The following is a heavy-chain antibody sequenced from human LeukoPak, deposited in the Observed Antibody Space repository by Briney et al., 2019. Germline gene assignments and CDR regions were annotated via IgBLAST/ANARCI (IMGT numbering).Heavy chain of an antibody. Sequence: GGSLRLSCAASGLTFSSYSMNGVRQAPGKGLEWVSSISSSSSYIYYADSVKGRFTISRDNAKNSLYLQMNSLRAEDTAVYCCATVNCGGDCYSPSYFDYWGQGALVTVSS. CDR1: GLTFSSYS. V-gene: IGHV3-21*01. J-gene: IGHJ4*02. D-gene: IGHD2-21*02. CDR2: ISSSSSYI. CDR3: ATVNCGGDCYSPSYFDY.